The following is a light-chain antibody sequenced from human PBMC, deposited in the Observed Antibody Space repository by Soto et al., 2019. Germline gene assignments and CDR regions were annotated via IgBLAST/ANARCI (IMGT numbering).Light chain of an antibody. CDR3: WSYAVGRTYV. Sequence: QSVLTQPASVSGSPGQSITISCTGSSSDVGNYNLVSWYQQHPGKAPKLMIYEDTKWPSGVSNRFPGSKSGNTAYLTISGLQAEDEADYYCWSYAVGRTYVFGTGTKVTV. CDR1: SSDVGNYNL. V-gene: IGLV2-23*01. J-gene: IGLJ1*01. CDR2: EDT.